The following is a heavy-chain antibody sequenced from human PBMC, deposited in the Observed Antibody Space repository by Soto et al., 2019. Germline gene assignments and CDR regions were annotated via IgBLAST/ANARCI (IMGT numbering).Heavy chain of an antibody. Sequence: SVKVSCKASGGTFSSYAISWVRQAPGQGLEWMGGIIPIFGTANYAQKFQGRVTITADKSTSTAYMELSSLRSEDTAVYYCAAKPSSGYYYGFDYWGQGTLVTVSS. J-gene: IGHJ4*02. CDR1: GGTFSSYA. CDR2: IIPIFGTA. CDR3: AAKPSSGYYYGFDY. V-gene: IGHV1-69*06. D-gene: IGHD3-22*01.